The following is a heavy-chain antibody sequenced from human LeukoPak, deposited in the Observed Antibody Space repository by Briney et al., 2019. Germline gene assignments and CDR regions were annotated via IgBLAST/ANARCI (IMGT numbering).Heavy chain of an antibody. CDR1: GGSISSSSYY. D-gene: IGHD5-12*01. CDR3: ASHSGGYAY. J-gene: IGHJ4*02. Sequence: SETLSLTCTVSGGSISSSSYYWGWLRQPPGKGLEWIGYIYYTDSYYNPSLKSPVTISLDTSKHQFSLKLNSVTAADTAVYYCASHSGGYAYWGQGTLVTVSS. CDR2: IYYTDS. V-gene: IGHV4-39*07.